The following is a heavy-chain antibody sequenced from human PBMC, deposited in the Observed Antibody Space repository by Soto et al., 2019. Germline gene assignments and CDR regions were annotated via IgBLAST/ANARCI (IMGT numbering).Heavy chain of an antibody. CDR3: ARVGTFGGVHDY. J-gene: IGHJ4*02. CDR2: IFYSGST. D-gene: IGHD3-16*01. V-gene: IGHV4-30-4*01. Sequence: CTVSGGSISSGGYYWSWIRQPPGKGLEWIGYIFYSGSTYYNPSLKSRVTISVDTSKNQFSLKMSSVTAADTAVYFCARVGTFGGVHDYWGQGTLVTVSS. CDR1: GGSISSGGYY.